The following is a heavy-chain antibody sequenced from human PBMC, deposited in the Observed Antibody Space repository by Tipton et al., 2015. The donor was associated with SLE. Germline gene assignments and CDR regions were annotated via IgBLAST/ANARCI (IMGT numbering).Heavy chain of an antibody. CDR2: INHSGST. J-gene: IGHJ4*02. D-gene: IGHD5-24*01. V-gene: IGHV4-34*01. CDR3: ARRSNGGWLQLEYYFDY. CDR1: GGSFSGYY. Sequence: LRLSCAVYGGSFSGYYWSWIRQPPGKGLEWIGEINHSGSTNYNPSLKSRVTISVDTSKNQFSLKLSSVTAADTAVYYCARRSNGGWLQLEYYFDYWGQGTLVTVSS.